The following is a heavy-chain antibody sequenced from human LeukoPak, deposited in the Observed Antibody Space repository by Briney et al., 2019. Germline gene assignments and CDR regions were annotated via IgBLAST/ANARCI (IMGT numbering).Heavy chain of an antibody. J-gene: IGHJ4*02. CDR2: IYPGDSDT. Sequence: GESLKISCKGSGYSFGDSWIGWVRQMPGKGLEWMGIIYPGDSDTRYSPSFQGQVTLSADKSISTTYLQWSSLKATDTAMYYCARQYGRPFDYWGQGTLVTVSS. V-gene: IGHV5-51*01. CDR1: GYSFGDSW. CDR3: ARQYGRPFDY. D-gene: IGHD3-10*01.